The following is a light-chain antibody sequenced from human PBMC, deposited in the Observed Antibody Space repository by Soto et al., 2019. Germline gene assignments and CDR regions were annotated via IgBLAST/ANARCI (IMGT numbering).Light chain of an antibody. J-gene: IGLJ1*01. CDR2: EVS. CDR3: SSYTSSNTLNYV. CDR1: LSDVGGYNY. Sequence: QCSLTQPSSLPGSPGQSITVSCTGTLSDVGGYNYVSWYQQHPGKAPKLIIYEVSNRPSGVSYRFSGSKSGNTASLTISGLQAEDEADYYCSSYTSSNTLNYVFGSGTKVTVL. V-gene: IGLV2-14*01.